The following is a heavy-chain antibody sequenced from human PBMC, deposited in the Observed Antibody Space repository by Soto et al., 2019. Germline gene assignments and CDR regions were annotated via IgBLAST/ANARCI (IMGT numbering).Heavy chain of an antibody. V-gene: IGHV1-69*12. CDR3: ARGRQLWLRRINNGYSG. Sequence: QVQLVQSGAEVKKPESSVKVSCKAPGGTFSTYAISWVRQAPGQGLEWMGGIIPMFGTANYAQRFQDRVTITADESTNTVYMELSSLSSEDTAVHFCARGRQLWLRRINNGYSGWGQGTLVTVSS. CDR2: IIPMFGTA. J-gene: IGHJ4*02. D-gene: IGHD5-12*01. CDR1: GGTFSTYA.